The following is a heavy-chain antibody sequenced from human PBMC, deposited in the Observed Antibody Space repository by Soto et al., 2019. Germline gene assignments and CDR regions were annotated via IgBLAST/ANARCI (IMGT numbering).Heavy chain of an antibody. V-gene: IGHV3-33*06. CDR1: GFTFSSYG. D-gene: IGHD6-6*01. CDR2: IWYDGNNK. J-gene: IGHJ4*02. Sequence: GGSLRLSCAASGFTFSSYGMHWVRQAPGKGLEWVAVIWYDGNNKYYADSVKGRFTISRDNSKNMLYLQMSSLRAEDTAIYYCAKDYCSSAYGINYWGQGTLVTVSS. CDR3: AKDYCSSAYGINY.